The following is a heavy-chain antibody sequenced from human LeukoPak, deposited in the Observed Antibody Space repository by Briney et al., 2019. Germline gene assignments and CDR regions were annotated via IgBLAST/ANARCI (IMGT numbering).Heavy chain of an antibody. D-gene: IGHD3-10*01. J-gene: IGHJ4*02. V-gene: IGHV3-21*01. Sequence: GGSLRLSCAASGFTFSSYSMTWVRQAPGKGLEWVSSISSSSSYIYSAAPVKGRFTISRDNAKNSLYLQMNSLRAEDTAVYYWARVPHVRWFGESHLQHYFDYWGQGTLVTVSS. CDR3: ARVPHVRWFGESHLQHYFDY. CDR2: ISSSSSYI. CDR1: GFTFSSYS.